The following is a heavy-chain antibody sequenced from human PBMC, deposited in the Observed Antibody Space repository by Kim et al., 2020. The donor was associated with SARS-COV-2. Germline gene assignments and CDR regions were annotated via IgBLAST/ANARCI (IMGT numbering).Heavy chain of an antibody. CDR3: AKVVGDLPGYYYGMDV. CDR1: GFTFSIHA. V-gene: IGHV3-23*01. Sequence: GGSLRLSCAASGFTFSIHAMSWVRQAPGKGLEWVSAISGSGGSTYYADSVKGRFTISRDNAKNKLYLQMNSLRAEDTAVYYCAKVVGDLPGYYYGMDVWGQGTTVTVSS. CDR2: ISGSGGST. D-gene: IGHD1-26*01. J-gene: IGHJ6*02.